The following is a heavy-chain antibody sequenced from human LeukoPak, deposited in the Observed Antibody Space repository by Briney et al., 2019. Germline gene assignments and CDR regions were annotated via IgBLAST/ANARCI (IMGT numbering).Heavy chain of an antibody. V-gene: IGHV1-2*02. J-gene: IGHJ4*02. CDR3: ATISVTTFDY. CDR1: GYTFNNYG. Sequence: ASMKVSCKASGYTFNNYGISWVRQAPGQGLEWMGWINPNSGGTNYAQKFQGRVTMTRDTSISTAYMELSRLRSDDTAVYYCATISVTTFDYWGQGTLVTVSS. CDR2: INPNSGGT. D-gene: IGHD4-11*01.